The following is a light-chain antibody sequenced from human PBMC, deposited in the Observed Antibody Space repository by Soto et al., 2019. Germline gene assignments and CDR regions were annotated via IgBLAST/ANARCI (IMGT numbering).Light chain of an antibody. CDR2: AAS. CDR3: QQLNSYPL. CDR1: QGISSY. V-gene: IGKV1-9*01. Sequence: IQLTQSPSSLSASVGDRVTITCRASQGISSYLAWYQQKPGKAPKLLIYAASTLQSGVPSRFSGSVSETDFILTISTLQPEDFATYYCQQLNSYPLFGGGTKVYIK. J-gene: IGKJ4*01.